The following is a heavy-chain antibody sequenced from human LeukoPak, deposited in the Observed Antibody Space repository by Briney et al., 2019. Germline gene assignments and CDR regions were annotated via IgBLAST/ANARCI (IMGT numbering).Heavy chain of an antibody. CDR2: IYPGDSDT. CDR3: ARSPAVPAAVALNFDY. CDR1: GYSFTSYW. Sequence: GESLKISCKGSGYSFTSYWIGWVRQMPGKGLEWMGIIYPGDSDTRYSPSFQGQVTISADKSISTAYLQWSSLKASDTAMCYCARSPAVPAAVALNFDYWGQGTLVTVSS. J-gene: IGHJ4*02. D-gene: IGHD2-2*01. V-gene: IGHV5-51*01.